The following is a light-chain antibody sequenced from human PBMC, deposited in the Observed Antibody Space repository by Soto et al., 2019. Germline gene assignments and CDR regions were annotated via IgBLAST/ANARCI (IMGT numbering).Light chain of an antibody. CDR1: NIGSKS. V-gene: IGLV3-21*02. CDR3: QVWDTSGDNYC. Sequence: SHDLTPPPSVSVAPGQTASITGGVSNIGSKSVHWYQQKPGQAPVLVVYDDSDRPSGIPERFSGSNSGNTATLTISRVEAGDQDDSDCQVWDTSGDNYCVGTGTEVTVL. J-gene: IGLJ1*01. CDR2: DDS.